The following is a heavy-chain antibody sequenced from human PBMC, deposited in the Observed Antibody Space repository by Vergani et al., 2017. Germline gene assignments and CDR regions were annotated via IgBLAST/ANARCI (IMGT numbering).Heavy chain of an antibody. V-gene: IGHV4-61*01. D-gene: IGHD3-3*01. Sequence: QVQLQESGPGLVKPSETLSLTCTVSGGSISSSTYYWGWIRQPPGKGLEWIGYIYYSGSTNYNPSLKSRVTISVDTSKNQFSLKLSSVTAADTAVYYCARVYAGYDFWSGYYNYWYFDLWGRGTLVTVSS. CDR1: GGSISSSTYY. CDR3: ARVYAGYDFWSGYYNYWYFDL. J-gene: IGHJ2*01. CDR2: IYYSGST.